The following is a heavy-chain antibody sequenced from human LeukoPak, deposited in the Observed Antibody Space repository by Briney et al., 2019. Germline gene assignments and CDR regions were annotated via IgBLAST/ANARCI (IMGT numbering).Heavy chain of an antibody. J-gene: IGHJ4*02. CDR3: AKDPGGSGSYPLY. D-gene: IGHD3-10*01. V-gene: IGHV3-30*18. Sequence: PGGSLRLSCAASGFTFSSYGMHWVRQAPGKGLEWVAVISYDGSNKYYADSVKGRFTISRDNSKNTLYLQMNSLRAEDTAVYYCAKDPGGSGSYPLYWGQGTLVTVSS. CDR2: ISYDGSNK. CDR1: GFTFSSYG.